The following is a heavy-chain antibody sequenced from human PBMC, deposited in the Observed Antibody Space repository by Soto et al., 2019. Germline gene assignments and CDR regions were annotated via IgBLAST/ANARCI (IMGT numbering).Heavy chain of an antibody. V-gene: IGHV4-31*03. CDR2: IYYSGST. Sequence: PSETLSLTCTVSGGSISSGGYYWSWIRQHPGKGLEWIGYIYYSGSTYYNPSLKSRVTISVDTSKNQFSLKLSSVTAADTAVYYCARDAGYCSGGSCYPNGWFDPWGQGTLVTVSS. J-gene: IGHJ5*02. D-gene: IGHD2-15*01. CDR3: ARDAGYCSGGSCYPNGWFDP. CDR1: GGSISSGGYY.